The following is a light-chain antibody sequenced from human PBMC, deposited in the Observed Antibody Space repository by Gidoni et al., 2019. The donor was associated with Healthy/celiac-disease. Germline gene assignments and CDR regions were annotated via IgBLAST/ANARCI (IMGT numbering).Light chain of an antibody. Sequence: IQMTQSPSSLSASVGDRVTITCRASQSINSYLNWYQQKPGKAPKLLIYAASSLQSGVPSRFSGSGSGTDFTLTISSLQPEDFATYYCQQSYSTPPGYTFXQXTKLEIK. CDR1: QSINSY. CDR2: AAS. CDR3: QQSYSTPPGYT. J-gene: IGKJ2*01. V-gene: IGKV1-39*01.